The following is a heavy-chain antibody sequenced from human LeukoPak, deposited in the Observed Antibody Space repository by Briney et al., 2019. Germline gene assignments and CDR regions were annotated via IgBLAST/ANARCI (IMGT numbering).Heavy chain of an antibody. Sequence: GESLKISCKGSGYSFTSYWIGWVRQMPGKGLEWMGIIYPGDSDTRYSPSFQGQVTISADKSISTAYLQWSSLKASDTAMYYCARHLGDSSGYYYVYDYWGQGTLVTVSS. J-gene: IGHJ4*02. CDR2: IYPGDSDT. D-gene: IGHD3-22*01. CDR3: ARHLGDSSGYYYVYDY. CDR1: GYSFTSYW. V-gene: IGHV5-51*01.